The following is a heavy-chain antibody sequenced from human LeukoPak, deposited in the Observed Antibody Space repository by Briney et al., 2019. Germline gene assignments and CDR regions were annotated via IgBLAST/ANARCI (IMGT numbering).Heavy chain of an antibody. Sequence: PGGSLRLSCAASGFTFSSYSMNWVRQAPGKGLEWVSYISSSSSTIYYADSVKGRFTISRDNAKNSLYLQMNSLRAEDTAVYYCARGTSGYDYYYGMDVWGQGTTVTVSS. CDR1: GFTFSSYS. CDR2: ISSSSSTI. J-gene: IGHJ6*02. CDR3: ARGTSGYDYYYGMDV. D-gene: IGHD5-12*01. V-gene: IGHV3-48*04.